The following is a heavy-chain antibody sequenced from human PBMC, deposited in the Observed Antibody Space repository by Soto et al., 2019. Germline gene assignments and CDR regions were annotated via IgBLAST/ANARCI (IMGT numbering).Heavy chain of an antibody. D-gene: IGHD6-13*01. Sequence: TSETPSLTCTVSGGSISSSSYYWGWVRQPPGKGLEWIGSIYYSGSTYYNPSLKSRVTISVDTSKNQFSLKLSSVTAADTAVYYCARGRNKWAAAGPFDYWGQGTLVTVSS. CDR2: IYYSGST. CDR3: ARGRNKWAAAGPFDY. J-gene: IGHJ4*02. V-gene: IGHV4-39*01. CDR1: GGSISSSSYY.